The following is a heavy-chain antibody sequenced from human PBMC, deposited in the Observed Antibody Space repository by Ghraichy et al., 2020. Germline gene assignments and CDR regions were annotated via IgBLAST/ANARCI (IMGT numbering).Heavy chain of an antibody. D-gene: IGHD3-16*01. Sequence: SETLSPTCTVSGGSISSSSYYWGWIRQPPGKGLEWIGSIYYSGSTYYNPSLKSRVTISVDTSKNQFSLKLSSVTAADTAVYYCARRGEAGWYNWFDPWGQGTLVTVSS. CDR3: ARRGEAGWYNWFDP. CDR1: GGSISSSSYY. V-gene: IGHV4-39*01. J-gene: IGHJ5*02. CDR2: IYYSGST.